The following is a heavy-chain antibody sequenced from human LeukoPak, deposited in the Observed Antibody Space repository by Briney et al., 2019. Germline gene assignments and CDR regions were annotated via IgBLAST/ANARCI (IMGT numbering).Heavy chain of an antibody. V-gene: IGHV1-2*02. CDR3: ARVTWELLSGDY. Sequence: ASVKVSCKASGYTFTGYYMHWVRQAPGQGLEWMGWINPNSGGTNYAQKFQGRVTMTRDTSTSTVYMELSSLRSEDTAVYYCARVTWELLSGDYWGQGTLVTVSS. J-gene: IGHJ4*02. CDR2: INPNSGGT. D-gene: IGHD1-26*01. CDR1: GYTFTGYY.